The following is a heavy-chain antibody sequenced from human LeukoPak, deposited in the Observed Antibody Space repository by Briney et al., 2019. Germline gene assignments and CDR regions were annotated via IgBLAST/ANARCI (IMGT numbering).Heavy chain of an antibody. D-gene: IGHD5-18*01. CDR2: MNPNSDNT. V-gene: IGHV1-8*01. Sequence: ASVKVSCKTSEYTFTSYDINWVRQATGQGLEWMGWMNPNSDNTGYAQQFQGRVTMTRNTSISTAYMELRSLRSDDTAVYYCAREQGRGYSYGYAYWGQGTLVTVSS. J-gene: IGHJ4*02. CDR1: EYTFTSYD. CDR3: AREQGRGYSYGYAY.